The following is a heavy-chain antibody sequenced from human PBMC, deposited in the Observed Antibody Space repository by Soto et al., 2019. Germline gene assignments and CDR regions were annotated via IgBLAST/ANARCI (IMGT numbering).Heavy chain of an antibody. V-gene: IGHV3-66*01. D-gene: IGHD2-21*01. Sequence: VQLVESGGGLVQPGGSLRLSCAASGFTVSSNYMNWVRQAPGKGLEWLSVLYSGAGTYYADSVKDRFTISRDNSKYTLYLQLNSLRAEDTAIYYCARECGGDCSNAFDLWGQGTMVTVSP. CDR1: GFTVSSNY. J-gene: IGHJ3*01. CDR3: ARECGGDCSNAFDL. CDR2: LYSGAGT.